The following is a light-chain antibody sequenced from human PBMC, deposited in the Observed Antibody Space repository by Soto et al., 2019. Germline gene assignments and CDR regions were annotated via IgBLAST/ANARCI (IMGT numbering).Light chain of an antibody. CDR3: QQYNSWPPIT. Sequence: EVGMTQSPATLSVSPGERATLSCRASESVSRNLAWYQQKPGQAPRLLIYDASTRATGIPDGFSGGGSGTEFTLTISSLQSEDFVVYYCQQYNSWPPITFGQGTRLEIK. J-gene: IGKJ5*01. CDR2: DAS. V-gene: IGKV3-15*01. CDR1: ESVSRN.